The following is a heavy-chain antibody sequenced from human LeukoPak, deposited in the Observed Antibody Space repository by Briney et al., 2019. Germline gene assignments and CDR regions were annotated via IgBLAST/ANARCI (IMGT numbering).Heavy chain of an antibody. D-gene: IGHD6-13*01. J-gene: IGHJ5*02. V-gene: IGHV4-59*08. CDR2: IYYSGST. CDR1: GGSISSYY. Sequence: SETLSLACTVSGGSISSYYWSWIRQPPGKGLEWIGYIYYSGSTNYNPSLKSRVTISVDTSKNQFSLKLSSVTAADTAVYYCARQSGRYSSSWNRFDPWGQGTLVTVSS. CDR3: ARQSGRYSSSWNRFDP.